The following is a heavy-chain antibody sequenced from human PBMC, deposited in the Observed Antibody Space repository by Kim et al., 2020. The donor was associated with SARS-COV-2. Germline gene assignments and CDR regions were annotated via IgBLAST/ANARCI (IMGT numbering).Heavy chain of an antibody. Sequence: SETLSLTCTVSGGSISSYYWSWIRQPPGKGLEWIGYIYYSGSTNYNPSLKSRVTISVDTSKNQFSLKLSSVTAADTAVYYCARDRDGYINFDYWGQGTLV. CDR1: GGSISSYY. J-gene: IGHJ4*02. V-gene: IGHV4-59*01. D-gene: IGHD5-12*01. CDR2: IYYSGST. CDR3: ARDRDGYINFDY.